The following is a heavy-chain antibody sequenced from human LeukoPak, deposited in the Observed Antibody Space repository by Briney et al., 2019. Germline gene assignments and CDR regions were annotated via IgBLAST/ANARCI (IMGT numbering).Heavy chain of an antibody. CDR2: ISDSGNT. CDR1: GGSFSGYY. V-gene: IGHV4-34*01. Sequence: MPSETLSLTCAVYGGSFSGYYWTWIRQPPGKGLEWIGEISDSGNTNYNPSLKSRLTIPVDTSENQFSLRLISVTAADTAVYYCARHGYCSSSSCLGNWFDPWDQGALVTVSS. CDR3: ARHGYCSSSSCLGNWFDP. D-gene: IGHD2-2*01. J-gene: IGHJ5*02.